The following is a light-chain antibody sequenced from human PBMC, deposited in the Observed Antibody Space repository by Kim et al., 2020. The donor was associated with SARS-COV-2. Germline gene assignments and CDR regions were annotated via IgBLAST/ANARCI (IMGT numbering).Light chain of an antibody. Sequence: EIVLTQSPATLSLSPGERATLSCWASQSISNYLAWYQQKPGQAPRLLIYDASNRATGIPARFSGGGSGTDFTLTISSLEPEDFAVYYCQQRDTWPGTFGQGTKV. V-gene: IGKV3-11*01. CDR3: QQRDTWPGT. J-gene: IGKJ1*01. CDR2: DAS. CDR1: QSISNY.